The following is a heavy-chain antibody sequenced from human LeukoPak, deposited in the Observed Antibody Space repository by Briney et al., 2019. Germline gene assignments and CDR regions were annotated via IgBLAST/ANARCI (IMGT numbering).Heavy chain of an antibody. CDR3: ARGPSSPPFFSYYYYDSSGYNLDY. V-gene: IGHV1-69*13. CDR1: GGTFSSYA. Sequence: ASVKVSCKASGGTFSSYAISWVRQAPGQGLEWMGGIIPIFGTANYAQKFQGRVTITADESTSTAYMELSSLRAEDTAVYYCARGPSSPPFFSYYYYDSSGYNLDYWGQGTLVTVSS. CDR2: IIPIFGTA. D-gene: IGHD3-22*01. J-gene: IGHJ4*02.